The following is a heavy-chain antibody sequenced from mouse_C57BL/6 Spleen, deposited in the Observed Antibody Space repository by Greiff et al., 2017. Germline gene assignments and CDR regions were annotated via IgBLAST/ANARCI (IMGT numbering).Heavy chain of an antibody. CDR1: GYAFTSYW. V-gene: IGHV1-69*01. CDR3: ARGTDY. Sequence: VQLQQPGAELVMPGASVKLSCKASGYAFTSYWMNWVKQRPGQGLEWIGEIYPADGYTNYNEKFKGKSTLTVDKSSSTAYMQLSSLTSEDSAVYYCARGTDYWGQGTMLTVSS. D-gene: IGHD3-3*01. J-gene: IGHJ2*01. CDR2: IYPADGYT.